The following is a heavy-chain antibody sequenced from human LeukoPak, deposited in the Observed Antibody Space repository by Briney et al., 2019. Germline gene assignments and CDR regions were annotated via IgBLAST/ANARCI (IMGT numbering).Heavy chain of an antibody. V-gene: IGHV1-46*01. CDR1: GYTFMNHY. CDR2: IRPTDGST. D-gene: IGHD3-9*01. Sequence: ASVKISCKPSGYTFMNHYIHWVRQAPGQGLEWMGVIRPTDGSTSYAQNFQGRLSMTSDTSTSTAYMELSSLRSEDTAIYYCTRTINSWFDPWGQGTPVSVSS. CDR3: TRTINSWFDP. J-gene: IGHJ5*02.